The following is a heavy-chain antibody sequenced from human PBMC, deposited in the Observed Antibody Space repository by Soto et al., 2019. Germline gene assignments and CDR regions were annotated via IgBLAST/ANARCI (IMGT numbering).Heavy chain of an antibody. J-gene: IGHJ6*02. V-gene: IGHV3-23*01. CDR1: GFTFSSYA. CDR3: AREFGVVKYYYYGMDV. Sequence: GGSLRLSCAASGFTFSSYAMSWVRQAPGKGLEWVSAISGSGGSTYYAGSVKGRFTISRDNSKNTLYLQMNSLRAEDTAVYYCAREFGVVKYYYYGMDVWGQGTTVTVSS. CDR2: ISGSGGST. D-gene: IGHD3-3*01.